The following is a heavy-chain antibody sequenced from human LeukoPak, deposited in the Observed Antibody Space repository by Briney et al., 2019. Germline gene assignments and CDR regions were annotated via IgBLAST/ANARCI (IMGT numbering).Heavy chain of an antibody. V-gene: IGHV4-59*08. Sequence: SETLSLTCTVSGGSISSYYWSWIRQPLGKGLEWIGYIYYSGSTNYNPSLKSRVTISVDTSKNQFSLKLSSATAADTAVYYCASSVSSSWYDYWGQGTLVTVSS. J-gene: IGHJ4*02. D-gene: IGHD6-13*01. CDR2: IYYSGST. CDR3: ASSVSSSWYDY. CDR1: GGSISSYY.